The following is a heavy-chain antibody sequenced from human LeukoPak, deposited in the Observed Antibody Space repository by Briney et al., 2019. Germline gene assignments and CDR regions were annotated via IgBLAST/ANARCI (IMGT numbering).Heavy chain of an antibody. J-gene: IGHJ5*02. CDR2: IYYSGST. Sequence: SETLSLTCTVSGGSISSSSYYWGWFRQPPGKGLEWIGSIYYSGSTYYNPSLKSRVTISVDTSKNQFSLKLSSVTAADTAVYYCASLKYCSSTSCYPRFDPWGQGTLVTVSS. CDR3: ASLKYCSSTSCYPRFDP. V-gene: IGHV4-39*01. D-gene: IGHD2-2*01. CDR1: GGSISSSSYY.